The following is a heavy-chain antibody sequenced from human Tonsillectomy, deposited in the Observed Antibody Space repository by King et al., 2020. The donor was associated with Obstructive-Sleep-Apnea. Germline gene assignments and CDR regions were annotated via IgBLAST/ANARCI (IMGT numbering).Heavy chain of an antibody. CDR2: ISWNRGRI. CDR1: GLAFDDFA. Sequence: VQLVESGGGLVQPGRSLRLSCAVSGLAFDDFAMHWVRQTPGKGLEWASGISWNRGRIGYGASGKGRFTISRDNAKNSLYLQMNSLRAEDTALYYCAKGGCSSTTCSFDYWGQGALVTVSS. J-gene: IGHJ4*02. V-gene: IGHV3-9*01. CDR3: AKGGCSSTTCSFDY. D-gene: IGHD2-2*01.